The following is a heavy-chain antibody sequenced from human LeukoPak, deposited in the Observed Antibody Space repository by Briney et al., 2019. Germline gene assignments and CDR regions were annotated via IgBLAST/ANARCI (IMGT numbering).Heavy chain of an antibody. V-gene: IGHV3-23*01. CDR3: AKDIGLLWFGELLGNQDLDY. Sequence: PGGSLRLSCAASGFTFSSYAMSWVRQAPGKGLEWVSAISGSGGSTYYADSVKGRFTISRDNSKNTLYLQMNSLRAEDTAVYYCAKDIGLLWFGELLGNQDLDYWGQGTLVTASS. J-gene: IGHJ4*02. CDR2: ISGSGGST. D-gene: IGHD3-10*01. CDR1: GFTFSSYA.